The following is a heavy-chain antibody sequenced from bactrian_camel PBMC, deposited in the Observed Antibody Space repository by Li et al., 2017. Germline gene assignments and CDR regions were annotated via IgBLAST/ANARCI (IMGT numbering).Heavy chain of an antibody. J-gene: IGHJ6*01. CDR2: VDSDGNT. CDR3: SADERRKTLPGPAFFLDRGEVADFGY. CDR1: GHMYQSYC. V-gene: IGHV3S53*01. D-gene: IGHD1*01. Sequence: QLVESGGGSVEAGGSLKLICVASGHMYQSYCMGWFRQAPGKEREEVGAVDSDGNTKYYDSVKGRFTMSRGNVKNTVFLQMNDLKPEDTAIYYCSADERRKTLPGPAFFLDRGEVADFGYWGQGTQVTVS.